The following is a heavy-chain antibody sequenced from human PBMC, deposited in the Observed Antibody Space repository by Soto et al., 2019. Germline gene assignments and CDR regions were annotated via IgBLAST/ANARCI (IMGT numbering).Heavy chain of an antibody. V-gene: IGHV3-23*01. Sequence: EVQLLELGGGLVQPGGSLTVSCAASGFTFGAHPMSWVRLAPGKGLEWVSTISGYGGSTYYPDSLKGRFIISRDNSKNTLYLQINTLRAEDTAIYFCAKQRTTVTTSFDYWGQGTLVTVSS. D-gene: IGHD4-17*01. CDR3: AKQRTTVTTSFDY. J-gene: IGHJ4*02. CDR2: ISGYGGST. CDR1: GFTFGAHP.